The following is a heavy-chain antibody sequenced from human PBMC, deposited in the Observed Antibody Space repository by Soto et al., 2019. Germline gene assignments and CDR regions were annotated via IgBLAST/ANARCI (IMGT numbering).Heavy chain of an antibody. CDR1: GFSLRNARMG. J-gene: IGHJ6*03. CDR3: ARMLAVNYYFYYVDV. V-gene: IGHV2-26*01. D-gene: IGHD3-22*01. Sequence: QVTLKESDPVLVKPTETLTLTCTVSGFSLRNARMGVSWIRQPPGTALECLPHIISSDEKSYNTSLKGRVTLSKDTSKSEVVLNMTYMDPVDTATYFCARMLAVNYYFYYVDVWGEGTTVTVS. CDR2: IISSDEK.